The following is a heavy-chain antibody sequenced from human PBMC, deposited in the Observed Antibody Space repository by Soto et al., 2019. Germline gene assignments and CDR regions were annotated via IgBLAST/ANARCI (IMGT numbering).Heavy chain of an antibody. CDR2: INPSGST. J-gene: IGHJ4*02. D-gene: IGHD3-10*01. CDR1: GGSFSGYY. V-gene: IGHV4-34*01. CDR3: ARGYGTNFDY. Sequence: QVQLQQWGAGLLKPSETLSLTWAVYGGSFSGYYWYWIRQPPGKGLEWIGEINPSGSTNDNPSLKSRVTISVDTSKIQFSLKLSSVTAADTAVYYCARGYGTNFDYWGQGTLVTVSS.